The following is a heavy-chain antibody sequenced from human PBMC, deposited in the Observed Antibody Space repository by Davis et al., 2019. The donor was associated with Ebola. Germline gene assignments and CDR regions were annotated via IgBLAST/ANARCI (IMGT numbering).Heavy chain of an antibody. CDR1: GYSFTSYW. CDR2: IDPSDSYT. J-gene: IGHJ6*02. Sequence: GESLKISCKGSGYSFTSYWISWVRQMPGKGLEWMGRIDPSDSYTNYSPSFQGHVTISADKSISTAYLQWSSLKASDTAMYYCARHCSSTSCYPDYYYYYGMDVWCQGTTVTVSS. V-gene: IGHV5-10-1*01. CDR3: ARHCSSTSCYPDYYYYYGMDV. D-gene: IGHD2-2*01.